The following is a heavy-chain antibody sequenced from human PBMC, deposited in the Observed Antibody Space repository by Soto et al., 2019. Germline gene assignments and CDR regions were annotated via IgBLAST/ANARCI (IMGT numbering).Heavy chain of an antibody. CDR3: AKVTYYYDTSVYYYFDY. V-gene: IGHV1-2*02. D-gene: IGHD3-22*01. Sequence: ASVKVSCKASGYTFTGYYMHWVRQAPGQGLEWMGWINPNSGGTNYAQKFQGRVTMTRDTSISTAYMELSSLRAEDTAVYYCAKVTYYYDTSVYYYFDYWGQGTQVTSPQ. J-gene: IGHJ4*02. CDR2: INPNSGGT. CDR1: GYTFTGYY.